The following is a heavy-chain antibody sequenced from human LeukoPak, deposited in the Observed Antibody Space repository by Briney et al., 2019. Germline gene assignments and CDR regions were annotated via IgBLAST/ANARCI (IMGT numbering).Heavy chain of an antibody. V-gene: IGHV3-7*01. J-gene: IGHJ4*02. CDR2: IKQDGSEK. CDR3: ARAGWNYRGFDFDY. D-gene: IGHD1-7*01. CDR1: GFTFSSYW. Sequence: GGALRLSCAASGFTFSSYWMSWVRQAPGKGLEWVANIKQDGSEKYYVDSVEGRFTISRDNAKNSLYLQMNSLRAEDTAVYYCARAGWNYRGFDFDYWGQGTLVTVSS.